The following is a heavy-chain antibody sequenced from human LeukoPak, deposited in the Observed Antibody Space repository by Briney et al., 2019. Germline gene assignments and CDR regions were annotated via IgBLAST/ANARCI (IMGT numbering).Heavy chain of an antibody. J-gene: IGHJ4*02. V-gene: IGHV3-48*03. CDR3: ARVQKGYCGSTSCYGIDY. CDR2: ISSSGRTI. CDR1: GFTFSSYE. Sequence: SGGSLRLSCAASGFTFSSYEMNGVRQAPGRGLEWVSYISSSGRTIYYADSVKGRFTISRDNAKNSLYLKMNSLRDEDTAVQYCARVQKGYCGSTSCYGIDYWGQGTLVTVSS. D-gene: IGHD2-2*01.